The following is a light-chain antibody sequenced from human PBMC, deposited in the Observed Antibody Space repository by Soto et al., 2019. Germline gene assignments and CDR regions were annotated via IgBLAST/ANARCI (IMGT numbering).Light chain of an antibody. CDR3: QQYYSTPYT. CDR2: WAS. J-gene: IGKJ2*01. Sequence: DIVMTQSPDSLAVSLGERATINCKSSQSVLYSSNNKNYLAWYQQKPGQPPKLLIYWASTRESGVPDRCSGSGSGTDFTLTISSLQAEDVEVYYCQQYYSTPYTFGQGTKLEIK. CDR1: QSVLYSSNNKNY. V-gene: IGKV4-1*01.